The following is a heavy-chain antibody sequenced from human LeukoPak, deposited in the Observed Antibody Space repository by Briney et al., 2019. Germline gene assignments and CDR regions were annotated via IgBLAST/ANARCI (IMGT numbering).Heavy chain of an antibody. Sequence: GGSLRLSCAASGFTFSNAWMNWVRQAPGKGLECVGRIKSRSDGGTTDYVAPVKGRFTISRDDSKHTLYLQVNSLKTEDTAVYYCTTGNWGSFSYWGQGTLVTVSS. CDR1: GFTFSNAW. J-gene: IGHJ4*02. CDR3: TTGNWGSFSY. V-gene: IGHV3-15*01. CDR2: IKSRSDGGTT. D-gene: IGHD7-27*01.